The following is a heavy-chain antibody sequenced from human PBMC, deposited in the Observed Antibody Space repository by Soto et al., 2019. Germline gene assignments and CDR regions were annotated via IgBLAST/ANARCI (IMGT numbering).Heavy chain of an antibody. CDR2: ISYDGYVA. J-gene: IGHJ4*02. Sequence: QVQLVESGGGVVQPGRSLRLSCAASGFTFSSYGMHWVRQAPGKGLEWVTVISYDGYVAYYADSVKGRFTISSDNSKNTLYLQMNSLRTEDTAMYYCAKEGPITNWYFDYWGQGTLVTVSS. CDR3: AKEGPITNWYFDY. D-gene: IGHD1-1*01. V-gene: IGHV3-30*18. CDR1: GFTFSSYG.